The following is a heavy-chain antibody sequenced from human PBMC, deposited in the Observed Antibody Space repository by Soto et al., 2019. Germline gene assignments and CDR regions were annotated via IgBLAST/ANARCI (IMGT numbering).Heavy chain of an antibody. D-gene: IGHD6-13*01. V-gene: IGHV1-18*04. CDR2: ISAYNGNT. Sequence: ASVKVSCKASGYTFTSYGISWVRQAPGQGLEWMGWISAYNGNTNYAQKLQGRVTMTTDTSTSTAYMELRSLRSDDTAVYYCARREDSSSWYKWYYYYGMDVCGQGTTVTVSS. CDR1: GYTFTSYG. J-gene: IGHJ6*02. CDR3: ARREDSSSWYKWYYYYGMDV.